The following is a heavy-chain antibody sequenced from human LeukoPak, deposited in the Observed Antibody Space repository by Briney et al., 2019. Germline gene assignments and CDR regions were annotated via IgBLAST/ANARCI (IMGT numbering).Heavy chain of an antibody. CDR2: INPNSGDT. D-gene: IGHD2-2*01. CDR1: GYTFTGYH. J-gene: IGHJ4*02. Sequence: ASVKVSCKASGYTFTGYHMHWMRQAPGQGLEWMGRINPNSGDTNYAQKFQGRVTMTRDTSISTAYMELSRLRFDDTAVYYCARDYCSSTSCLFDYWGQGTLVTVSS. V-gene: IGHV1-2*06. CDR3: ARDYCSSTSCLFDY.